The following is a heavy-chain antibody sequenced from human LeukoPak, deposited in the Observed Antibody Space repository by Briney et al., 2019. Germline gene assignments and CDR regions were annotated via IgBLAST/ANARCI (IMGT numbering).Heavy chain of an antibody. CDR3: AREGDLEGNWFDP. Sequence: SETLSLTCTVSGGSISSSNWWSWVRQPPGKGLEWIGEIYHSGSTNYSPSLKSRVTISVDKSKNQFSLKLSSVTAADTAVYYRAREGDLEGNWFDPWGQGTLVTVSS. CDR1: GGSISSSNW. J-gene: IGHJ5*02. CDR2: IYHSGST. D-gene: IGHD1-26*01. V-gene: IGHV4-4*02.